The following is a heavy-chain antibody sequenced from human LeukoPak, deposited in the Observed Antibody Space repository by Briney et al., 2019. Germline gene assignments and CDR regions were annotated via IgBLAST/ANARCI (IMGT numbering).Heavy chain of an antibody. Sequence: ASVKVSCKASGYTFTSYGISWVRQAPGQGLEWMGWINPNSGGTNYAQKFQGRVTMTRDTSISTAYMELSRLRSDDTAVYYCARDHPQGILTALDYWGQGTLVTVSS. D-gene: IGHD3-9*01. CDR3: ARDHPQGILTALDY. CDR2: INPNSGGT. V-gene: IGHV1-2*02. CDR1: GYTFTSYG. J-gene: IGHJ4*02.